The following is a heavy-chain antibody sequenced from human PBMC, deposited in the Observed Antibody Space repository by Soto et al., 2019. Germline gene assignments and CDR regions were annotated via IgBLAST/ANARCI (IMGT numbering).Heavy chain of an antibody. CDR1: GYTFTSYD. CDR2: MNPNSGNT. D-gene: IGHD4-17*01. CDR3: ARVRGTISPDTVYGDSDY. Sequence: QVQLVQSGAEVKKPGASVKVSCKASGYTFTSYDINWVRQATGQGLEWMGWMNPNSGNTGYAQKFQGRVTMTRNTSISTAYMELSSLRSEDTAVYYCARVRGTISPDTVYGDSDYRGQGTLVTVSS. J-gene: IGHJ4*02. V-gene: IGHV1-8*01.